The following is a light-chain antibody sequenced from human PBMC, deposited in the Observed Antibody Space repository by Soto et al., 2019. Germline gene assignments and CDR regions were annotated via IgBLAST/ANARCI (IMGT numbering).Light chain of an antibody. J-gene: IGLJ2*01. CDR1: SGHSSYA. CDR2: LNSDGSH. CDR3: QTWGTGPLV. V-gene: IGLV4-69*01. Sequence: QPVLTQSSSASASLGASVKLTCTLSSGHSSYAIAWHQQQPEKGPRYLMKLNSDGSHSKGDGIPDRFSGSSSGAERYLTISSLQSEDEANYYCQTWGTGPLVFGGGTKLTVL.